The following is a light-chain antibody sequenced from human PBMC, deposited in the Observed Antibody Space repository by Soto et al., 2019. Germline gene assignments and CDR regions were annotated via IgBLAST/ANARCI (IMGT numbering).Light chain of an antibody. CDR2: DAS. CDR1: QSVSSY. J-gene: IGKJ5*01. V-gene: IGKV3-11*01. CDR3: KQRSNWPLSIT. Sequence: EIVLTQSPATLSLSPGERATLSCRASQSVSSYLAWYQQKPGQAPRLLIYDASNRATGIPARFSGSGSGTDFTLTISSLEPEDFAVYYCKQRSNWPLSITFGQGTRLEIK.